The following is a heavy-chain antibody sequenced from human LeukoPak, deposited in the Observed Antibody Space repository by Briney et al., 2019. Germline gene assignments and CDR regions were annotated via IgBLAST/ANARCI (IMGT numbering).Heavy chain of an antibody. Sequence: ASVKVSCKTSGYTFTTYGLSWVRQARGQGLEWMGWISGHNGNTNYAHKFQGRVSMTTDTPTRTAYMELKSLRSDDTAVYYCARMLSGSYEYWGQGTLVTVSS. CDR1: GYTFTTYG. J-gene: IGHJ4*02. V-gene: IGHV1-18*01. CDR3: ARMLSGSYEY. D-gene: IGHD1-26*01. CDR2: ISGHNGNT.